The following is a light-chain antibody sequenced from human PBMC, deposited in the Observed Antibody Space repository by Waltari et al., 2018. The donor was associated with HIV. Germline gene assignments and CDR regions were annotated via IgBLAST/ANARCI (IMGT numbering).Light chain of an antibody. Sequence: AIRMTQSPSSFSASTGDRVPITCRASQGLSSYLAWYQQKPGKAPNLLIYAASTLQSGVPSRFSGSGSGTDFTLTISCLQSEDFASYYCQQYYSYPLTFGGGTKVEIK. CDR2: AAS. V-gene: IGKV1-8*01. CDR1: QGLSSY. J-gene: IGKJ4*01. CDR3: QQYYSYPLT.